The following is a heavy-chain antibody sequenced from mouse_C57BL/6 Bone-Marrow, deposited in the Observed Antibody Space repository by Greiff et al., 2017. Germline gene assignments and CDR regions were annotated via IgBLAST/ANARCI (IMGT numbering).Heavy chain of an antibody. Sequence: VKLKQSGPELVKISCKASGYAFSSSWMNWVKQRPGKGLEWIGRIYPGDGDTNYNGKFKGKATLTADKSSSTAYMQLSSLSSEDSAFYFCARSGASTAHATCAMDYWGQGTSVTVSS. CDR3: ARSGASTAHATCAMDY. V-gene: IGHV1-82*01. CDR2: IYPGDGDT. D-gene: IGHD3-2*02. J-gene: IGHJ4*01. CDR1: GYAFSSSW.